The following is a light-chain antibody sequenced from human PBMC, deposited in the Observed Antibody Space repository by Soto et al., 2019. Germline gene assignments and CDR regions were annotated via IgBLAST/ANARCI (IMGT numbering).Light chain of an antibody. CDR2: LGS. Sequence: DIVMTQSPLSLPVTPGEPASISCRSSQSLLHSYGFHYLDWYLQKPGQSPQLLIYLGSNRASGVADRFSATQSGTTFTLKISSVEAQDVGVYYCMQALQTPWTFGQGTKVEIK. V-gene: IGKV2-28*01. CDR3: MQALQTPWT. J-gene: IGKJ1*01. CDR1: QSLLHSYGFHY.